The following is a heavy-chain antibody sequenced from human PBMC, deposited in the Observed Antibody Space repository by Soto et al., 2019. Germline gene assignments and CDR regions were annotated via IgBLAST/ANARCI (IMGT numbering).Heavy chain of an antibody. D-gene: IGHD3-10*01. V-gene: IGHV2-5*02. CDR2: IYWDDDK. CDR3: AHTREIYGSGGYDVDY. J-gene: IGHJ4*02. Sequence: QITLKESGPTLVKPTQTLTLTCTFSGFSLSTSGVGVGWIRQPPGKALDWVAIIYWDDDKRYSHSLKSRLTITKDTSKNQVVLTMTNRDPVDTATYYCAHTREIYGSGGYDVDYWGQGTLVTVSS. CDR1: GFSLSTSGVG.